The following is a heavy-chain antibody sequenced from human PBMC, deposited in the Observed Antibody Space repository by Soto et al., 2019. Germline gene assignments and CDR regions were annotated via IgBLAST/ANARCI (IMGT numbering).Heavy chain of an antibody. CDR3: ASHVHNQGYEYYFDS. V-gene: IGHV4-39*01. Sequence: QLQLQESGPGLVKPSETLSLTCTASGGSISSNSYYWGWIRQSPGKGLEWIGSIGYTGTIYYNPSLQSRVTMSVDTSESQISLRLSSMTAADTAVYYCASHVHNQGYEYYFDSWSQGTLVTVSS. CDR1: GGSISSNSYY. D-gene: IGHD3-3*01. CDR2: IGYTGTI. J-gene: IGHJ4*02.